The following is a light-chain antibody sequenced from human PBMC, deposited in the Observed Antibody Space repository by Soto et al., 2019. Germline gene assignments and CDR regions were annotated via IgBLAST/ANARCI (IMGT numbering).Light chain of an antibody. CDR3: SSYTSSSTPYV. V-gene: IGLV2-14*01. CDR1: SSDVGGYNY. Sequence: SALTPPASESGSPGHPLTISCTGTSSDVGGYNYVSWSQQHTGKARKLMIYEVSSRPPVVSNRFSGSMSGNTASLTISGLQAEDEADYYCSSYTSSSTPYVFGTGTKVSVL. J-gene: IGLJ1*01. CDR2: EVS.